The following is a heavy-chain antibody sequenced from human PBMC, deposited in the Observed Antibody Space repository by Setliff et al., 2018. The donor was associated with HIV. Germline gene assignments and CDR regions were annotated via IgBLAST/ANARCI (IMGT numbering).Heavy chain of an antibody. CDR1: GGSVGSGSYY. CDR3: AAKKSGDYPFN. V-gene: IGHV4-61*01. Sequence: SETLSLTCTVSGGSVGSGSYYWSWIRQPPGKGLEWIGYIYYSGGTYYNPSLKSRVTISLDTSKNQFSLKVGSVTAADTAVYYCAAKKSGDYPFNWGQGTQVTVSS. J-gene: IGHJ4*02. D-gene: IGHD4-17*01. CDR2: IYYSGGT.